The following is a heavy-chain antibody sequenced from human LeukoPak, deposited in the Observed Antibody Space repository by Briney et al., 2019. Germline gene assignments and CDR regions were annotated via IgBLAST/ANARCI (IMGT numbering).Heavy chain of an antibody. Sequence: SETLSLTCAVYGGSFSGYYWSWLRQPPGKGLEWIGYIYYSGSTNYNPSLKSRVTISVDTSKNQFSLKLSSVTAADTAVYYCARVYSSGWYADWYFDLWGRGTLVTVSS. CDR3: ARVYSSGWYADWYFDL. CDR2: IYYSGST. J-gene: IGHJ2*01. D-gene: IGHD6-19*01. CDR1: GGSFSGYY. V-gene: IGHV4-59*01.